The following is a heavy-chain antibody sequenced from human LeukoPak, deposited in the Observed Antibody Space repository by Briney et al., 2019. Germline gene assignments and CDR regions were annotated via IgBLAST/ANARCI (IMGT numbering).Heavy chain of an antibody. J-gene: IGHJ6*02. CDR1: GGSISSYY. Sequence: SETLSLTCTVSGGSISSYYWSWIRQPPGKGLEWIGYIYYSGSTNYNPSLKSRVTISVDASKNQFSLKLSSVTAADTAVYYCARHVGDGYNSGYYYGMDVWGQGTTVTVSS. V-gene: IGHV4-59*01. CDR3: ARHVGDGYNSGYYYGMDV. D-gene: IGHD5-24*01. CDR2: IYYSGST.